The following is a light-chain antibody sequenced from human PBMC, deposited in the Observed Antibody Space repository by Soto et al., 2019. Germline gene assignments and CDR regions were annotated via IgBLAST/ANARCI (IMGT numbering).Light chain of an antibody. Sequence: DIVMTQSPLSLPVTPGEPASISCRSSQSLLRSNGRNFLDWYLQKPGKAPNLLIYSSSTLQTGVPSRFSGSGSGTDFTLIISSLQPEDFATYYCQQSYNSRWTFGQGTKVDIK. CDR3: QQSYNSRWT. CDR2: SSS. J-gene: IGKJ1*01. CDR1: QSLLRSNGRNF. V-gene: IGKV2-28*01.